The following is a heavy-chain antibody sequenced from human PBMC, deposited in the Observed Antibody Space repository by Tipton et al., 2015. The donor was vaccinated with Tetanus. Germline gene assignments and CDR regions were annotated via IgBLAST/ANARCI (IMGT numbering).Heavy chain of an antibody. CDR3: ARVRGHCSSTTCSGIDY. V-gene: IGHV3-7*01. CDR2: IKQDGGEK. D-gene: IGHD2-2*01. Sequence: SLRLSCAASGFTFNTYWMTWVRQVPGKGLEWVANIKQDGGEKYCVDSVKGRFTISRDNARNSLYLQMNSLRAEDTAVYYCARVRGHCSSTTCSGIDYWGQGTLVTVSS. J-gene: IGHJ4*02. CDR1: GFTFNTYW.